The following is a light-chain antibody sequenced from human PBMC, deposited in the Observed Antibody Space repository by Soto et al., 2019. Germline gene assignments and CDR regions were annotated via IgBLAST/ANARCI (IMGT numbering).Light chain of an antibody. J-gene: IGLJ1*01. CDR3: CSYAGTPYV. Sequence: QSVLTQPRSVSAPPGQSVTISCTGTRSDVGGYNYVSWYQHHPGKAPKLMIYGVSARPSGVPDRFSGSKSGNTASLTISGLQAEDEADYYCCSYAGTPYVFGTGTKLTVL. CDR1: RSDVGGYNY. V-gene: IGLV2-11*01. CDR2: GVS.